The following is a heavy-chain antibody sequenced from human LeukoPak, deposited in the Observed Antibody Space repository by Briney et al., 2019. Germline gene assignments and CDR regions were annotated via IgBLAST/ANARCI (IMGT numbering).Heavy chain of an antibody. CDR1: GFTFDDYG. V-gene: IGHV3-20*04. J-gene: IGHJ6*03. CDR2: INWNGGST. D-gene: IGHD6-6*01. Sequence: PGGSLRLSCAASGFTFDDYGMSWVRQAPGKGLEWVSGINWNGGSTGYADSVKGRFTISRDNAKNSLYLQMNSLRAEDTALYYCARGGIAARPEVESYYYHYMDVWGKGTTVTVSS. CDR3: ARGGIAARPEVESYYYHYMDV.